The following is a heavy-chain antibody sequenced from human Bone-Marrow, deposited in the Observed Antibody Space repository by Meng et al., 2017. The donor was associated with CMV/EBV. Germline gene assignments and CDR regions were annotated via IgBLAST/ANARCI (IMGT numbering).Heavy chain of an antibody. CDR2: IYHSGST. J-gene: IGHJ4*01. CDR1: GGSISSSNW. Sequence: GSLRLSCAVSGGSISSSNWWSWVRQPPGKGLEWIGEIYHSGSTNYNPSLKSRVTISVDKSKNQFSLKLSSVTAADTAVYYCARGEYSSSGVFDYWGQGNLVTVSS. V-gene: IGHV4-4*02. CDR3: ARGEYSSSGVFDY. D-gene: IGHD6-6*01.